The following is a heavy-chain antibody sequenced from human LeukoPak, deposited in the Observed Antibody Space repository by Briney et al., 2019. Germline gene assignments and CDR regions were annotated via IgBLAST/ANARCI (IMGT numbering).Heavy chain of an antibody. CDR1: GYDFINYG. Sequence: ASXXVSCKASGYDFINYGISWVRQAPGQGREWMGWRSIYNGNTDYKLQGSVTMPTDTSTSTAYMEVRSLRSDDTAVYYCARGGPFPSGSSSREYYLDYWGQGTLVTVSS. D-gene: IGHD6-6*01. J-gene: IGHJ4*02. CDR3: ARGGPFPSGSSSREYYLDY. V-gene: IGHV1-18*01. CDR2: RSIYNGNT.